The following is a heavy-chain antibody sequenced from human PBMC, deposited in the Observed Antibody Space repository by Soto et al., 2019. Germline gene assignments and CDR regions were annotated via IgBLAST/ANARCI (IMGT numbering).Heavy chain of an antibody. Sequence: SVKVSCKASGFSFTSSAVQWVRQAPGQGLEWMGGIIPIFGTANYAQKFQGRVTITADESTSTAYMELSSLRSEDTAVYYCARAVAYDSSGSRFDYWGQGTLVTVSS. D-gene: IGHD3-22*01. J-gene: IGHJ4*02. V-gene: IGHV1-69*13. CDR1: GFSFTSSA. CDR3: ARAVAYDSSGSRFDY. CDR2: IIPIFGTA.